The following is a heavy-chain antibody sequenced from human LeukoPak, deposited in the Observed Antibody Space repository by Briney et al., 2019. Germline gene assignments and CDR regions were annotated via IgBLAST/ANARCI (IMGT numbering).Heavy chain of an antibody. V-gene: IGHV1-18*01. J-gene: IGHJ3*02. CDR2: VSPSHTTR. Sequence: ASVKVSCKASGYTFRQYSISWVRQAPGKGFEWMGWVSPSHTTRVYAQEFQGRVTMTADTNTNTVSMELRSLRFDDAAVYFCARDYILPLETDNGDGFAIWGQGTVVTVSS. CDR1: GYTFRQYS. CDR3: ARDYILPLETDNGDGFAI. D-gene: IGHD3-3*02.